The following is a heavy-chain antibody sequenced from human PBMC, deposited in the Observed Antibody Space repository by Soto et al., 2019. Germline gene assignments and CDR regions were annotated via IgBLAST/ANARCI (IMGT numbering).Heavy chain of an antibody. J-gene: IGHJ4*02. CDR1: GYSFTSYW. D-gene: IGHD6-19*01. CDR3: ARRPELVVTGELDY. V-gene: IGHV5-10-1*01. Sequence: GESLKISCKGSGYSFTSYWITWVRQMPGKGLEWMGRIDPSDSYTNYSPSFQGHVTISADKSISTAYLQWSSLKASDTAMYYCARRPELVVTGELDYWGQEPLVTVSS. CDR2: IDPSDSYT.